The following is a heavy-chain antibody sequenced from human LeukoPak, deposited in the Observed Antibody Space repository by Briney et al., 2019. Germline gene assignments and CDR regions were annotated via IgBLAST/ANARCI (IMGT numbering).Heavy chain of an antibody. CDR2: MNPNSGNT. J-gene: IGHJ6*03. V-gene: IGHV1-8*01. D-gene: IGHD3-10*01. CDR1: GYTFTSYD. CDR3: ARGRSSGSYYNRYYYYYMDV. Sequence: GASVKVSCKASGYTFTSYDINWVRQATGQGLEWMGWMNPNSGNTGYAQKFQGRVTMTRNTSISTAYMELSSLRSEDTAVYYCARGRSSGSYYNRYYYYYMDVWGKGTTVTVSS.